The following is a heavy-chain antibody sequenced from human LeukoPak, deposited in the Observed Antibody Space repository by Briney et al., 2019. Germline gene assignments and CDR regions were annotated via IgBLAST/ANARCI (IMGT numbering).Heavy chain of an antibody. D-gene: IGHD1-7*01. Sequence: ASVKVSCKASGGTFSSYAISWVRQAPGQGLEWMGGIIPILGTANYAQKFQGRVTITTDESTSTAYMELSSLRSEDTAVYYCASRVTGTTGSDYWGQGTLVTVSS. CDR1: GGTFSSYA. V-gene: IGHV1-69*05. CDR3: ASRVTGTTGSDY. CDR2: IIPILGTA. J-gene: IGHJ4*02.